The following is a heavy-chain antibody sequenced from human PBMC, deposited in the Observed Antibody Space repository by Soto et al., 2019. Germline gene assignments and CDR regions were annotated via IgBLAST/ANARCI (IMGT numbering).Heavy chain of an antibody. Sequence: GESLKISCTASGYPFTNYWIAWVRQMPGKGPEWMGIIYPDDSDTRYSPSFEGRVTFSADKSTNTAYLQWSSLEASDTAMYFCARHRGNTVMLIIDSWGQGTQVTVSS. CDR3: ARHRGNTVMLIIDS. V-gene: IGHV5-51*01. D-gene: IGHD3-16*01. J-gene: IGHJ4*02. CDR2: IYPDDSDT. CDR1: GYPFTNYW.